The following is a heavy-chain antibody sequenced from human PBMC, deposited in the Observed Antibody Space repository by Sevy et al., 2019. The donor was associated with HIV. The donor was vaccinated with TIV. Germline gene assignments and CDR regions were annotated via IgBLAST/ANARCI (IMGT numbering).Heavy chain of an antibody. CDR3: ARVGGCSSTSCFAYWFDP. CDR2: IKQDMSEK. CDR1: GFTFSSYW. Sequence: GGSLRLSCAASGFTFSSYWMTWVRQAPGKGLEWVANIKQDMSEKYYADSVKGRFTISRDNAKNSLYLQMNSLRAEDTAVYYCARVGGCSSTSCFAYWFDPWGQGTLVTVSS. V-gene: IGHV3-7*03. J-gene: IGHJ5*02. D-gene: IGHD2-2*01.